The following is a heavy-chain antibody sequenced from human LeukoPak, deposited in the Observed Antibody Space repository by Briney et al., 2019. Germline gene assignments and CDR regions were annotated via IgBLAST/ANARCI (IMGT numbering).Heavy chain of an antibody. D-gene: IGHD2-8*02. CDR1: GYTFSSNW. Sequence: GESLKISCKVSGYTFSSNWIGWVRQMPGKGLEWRGIIYPGDSDTRYSPSFQGQVTISADKSISTAYLQWSSLKASDTAMYYCARSTGETGPFDYWGQGTLVTVSS. V-gene: IGHV5-51*01. CDR3: ARSTGETGPFDY. J-gene: IGHJ4*02. CDR2: IYPGDSDT.